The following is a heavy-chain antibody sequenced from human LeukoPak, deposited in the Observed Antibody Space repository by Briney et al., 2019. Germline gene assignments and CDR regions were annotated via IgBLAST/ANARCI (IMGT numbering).Heavy chain of an antibody. Sequence: SETLSLTCAVYGGSFSGYYWSWIRQPPGKGLEWIGEINHSGSTNYNPSLKSRVTISVDTSKNQFSLKLSSVTAADTAVYYCARGVSEQPDDFDIWGQGTMVTVSS. CDR2: INHSGST. J-gene: IGHJ3*02. CDR1: GGSFSGYY. D-gene: IGHD6-13*01. V-gene: IGHV4-34*01. CDR3: ARGVSEQPDDFDI.